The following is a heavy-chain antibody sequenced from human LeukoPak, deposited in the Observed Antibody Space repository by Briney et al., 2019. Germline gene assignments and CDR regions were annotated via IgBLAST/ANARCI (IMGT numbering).Heavy chain of an antibody. J-gene: IGHJ5*02. Sequence: SETLSLTCTVSGGSISSYYWSWIRQPAGKGLEWIGRIYTSGSTNYNPSLKSRVTMSVDTSKNQFSLKLSSVAAADTAVYYCARERRITGTTWVNWFDPWGQGTLVTVSS. CDR2: IYTSGST. CDR1: GGSISSYY. CDR3: ARERRITGTTWVNWFDP. V-gene: IGHV4-4*07. D-gene: IGHD1-7*01.